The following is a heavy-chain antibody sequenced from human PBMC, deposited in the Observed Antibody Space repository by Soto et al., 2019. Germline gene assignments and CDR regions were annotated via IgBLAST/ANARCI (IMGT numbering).Heavy chain of an antibody. Sequence: EVQLVQSGGGLVQPGGSLRLSCVGSGFTFTDFYMNWVRQAPGKGLEWVANKRPDGSETNYVESVKGRFTTSRDNAKNTLSLQMNSLWDGHTAEYYCAGWGGHDYNYWGQGILVSVTS. CDR2: KRPDGSET. CDR3: AGWGGHDYNY. D-gene: IGHD4-4*01. V-gene: IGHV3-7*03. J-gene: IGHJ4*02. CDR1: GFTFTDFY.